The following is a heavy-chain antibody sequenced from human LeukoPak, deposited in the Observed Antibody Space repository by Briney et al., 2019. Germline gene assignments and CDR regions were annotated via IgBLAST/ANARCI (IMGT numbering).Heavy chain of an antibody. V-gene: IGHV4-59*01. J-gene: IGHJ4*02. Sequence: SETLSLTCTVSGGSISSYYWSWIRQPPGKGLEWIGYIYYSGSTNYNPSLKSRVTISVDTSKNQFSLKLSSVTAADTAVYYCARISYGSGRYYFDYWGQGTLVTVSS. CDR1: GGSISSYY. CDR2: IYYSGST. CDR3: ARISYGSGRYYFDY. D-gene: IGHD3-10*01.